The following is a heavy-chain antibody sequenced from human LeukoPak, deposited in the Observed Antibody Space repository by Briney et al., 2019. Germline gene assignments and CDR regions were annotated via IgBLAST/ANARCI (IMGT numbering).Heavy chain of an antibody. CDR2: ISAYNGNT. J-gene: IGHJ4*02. D-gene: IGHD6-13*01. CDR3: ARRCRGIAAAGMVYYFDY. V-gene: IGHV1-18*04. CDR1: GYTFTSYY. Sequence: ASVKVSCKASGYTFTSYYIHWVRQAPGQGLEWMGWISAYNGNTNYAQKLQGRVTMTTDTSTSTAYMELRSLRSDDTAVYYCARRCRGIAAAGMVYYFDYWGQGTLVTVSS.